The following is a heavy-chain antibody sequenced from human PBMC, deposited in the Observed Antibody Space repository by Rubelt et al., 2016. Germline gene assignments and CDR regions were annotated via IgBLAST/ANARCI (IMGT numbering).Heavy chain of an antibody. CDR2: INAGNGNT. D-gene: IGHD6-13*01. CDR1: GYTFTSYA. J-gene: IGHJ4*02. CDR3: ARDEPYSSSWYDY. V-gene: IGHV1-3*01. Sequence: QVQLVQSGAEVKKPGASVKVSCKASGYTFTSYAMHWVRQAPGHRLEWMGWINAGNGNTNYAQKLQGRGTMTTDTSTSTAYRELRSLGPDDTAVYYCARDEPYSSSWYDYWGQGTLVTVSS.